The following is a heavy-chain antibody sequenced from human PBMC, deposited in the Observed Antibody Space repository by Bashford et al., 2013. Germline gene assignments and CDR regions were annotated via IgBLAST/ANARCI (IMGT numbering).Heavy chain of an antibody. CDR1: NGSITSGPSY. V-gene: IGHV4-39*07. J-gene: IGHJ4*02. CDR2: INHSGST. Sequence: SETLSLTCTVSNGSITSGPSYWSWIRQPPGKGLEWIGEINHSGSTNYNPSLKSRVTISVDTSKNQFSLKLSSVTAADTAVYYCARGVHGPFDYWGQGTLVTVSS. CDR3: ARGVHGPFDY.